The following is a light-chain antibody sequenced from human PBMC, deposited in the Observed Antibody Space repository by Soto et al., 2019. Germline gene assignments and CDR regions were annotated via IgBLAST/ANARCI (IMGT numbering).Light chain of an antibody. CDR1: QSVSTSY. CDR2: GTSNSAS. CDR3: QQHGTSPIT. V-gene: IGKV3-20*01. J-gene: IGKJ5*01. Sequence: EIVLTQSTGTLSLSPGEGATVSCRAAQSVSTSYLAWYQQKPGQAPRLVIYGTSNSASNRAIGIPDRFSGSGSGTDFTLTISRLEPEDFAVYYCQQHGTSPITFGQWTRLEI.